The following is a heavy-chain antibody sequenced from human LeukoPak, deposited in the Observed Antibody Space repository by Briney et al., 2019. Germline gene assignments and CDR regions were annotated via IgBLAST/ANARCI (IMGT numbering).Heavy chain of an antibody. D-gene: IGHD2-21*01. CDR2: IYPGDSDT. V-gene: IGHV5-51*01. CDR3: ASLRSYSDTCDI. Sequence: GESLKTSCKGSGYSFTSYWIAWVRQMPGKGLEWMGIIYPGDSDTRYSPSFQGQVSISADKSITTAYLQWSSLKASDTAMYYCASLRSYSDTCDIWGQGTMVTVSS. CDR1: GYSFTSYW. J-gene: IGHJ3*02.